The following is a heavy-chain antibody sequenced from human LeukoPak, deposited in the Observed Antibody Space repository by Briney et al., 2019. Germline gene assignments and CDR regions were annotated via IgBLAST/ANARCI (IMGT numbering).Heavy chain of an antibody. Sequence: ASVKVSCKVSGYTFTDYYMHWVQQAPGKGLEWMGLVDPEDGEKIYAEKFQGRVTITADTSTDTAYMELSSLRSEDTAVYYCATGLGYCSSTSCPDYWGQGTLVTVSS. CDR3: ATGLGYCSSTSCPDY. V-gene: IGHV1-69-2*01. CDR2: VDPEDGEK. D-gene: IGHD2-2*01. CDR1: GYTFTDYY. J-gene: IGHJ4*02.